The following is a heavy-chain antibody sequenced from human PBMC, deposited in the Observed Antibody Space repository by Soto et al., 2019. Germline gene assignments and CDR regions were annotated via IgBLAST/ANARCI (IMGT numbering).Heavy chain of an antibody. CDR3: ASVDDYGDYYYYYGMDV. CDR1: GYTFTSYY. J-gene: IGHJ6*02. Sequence: ASVKVSCKASGYTFTSYYMHWVRQAPGQGLEWKGIINPSGGSTSYAQKFQGRVTMTRDTSTSTVYMELSSLRSKDTAVYYCASVDDYGDYYYYYGMDVWGQGTTVTVSS. D-gene: IGHD4-17*01. CDR2: INPSGGST. V-gene: IGHV1-46*01.